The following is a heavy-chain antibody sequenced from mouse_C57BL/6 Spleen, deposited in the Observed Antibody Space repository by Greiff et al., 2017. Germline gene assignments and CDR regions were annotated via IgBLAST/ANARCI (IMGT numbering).Heavy chain of an antibody. J-gene: IGHJ4*01. Sequence: VQLKQPGAELVMPGASVKLSCKASGYTFTSYWMHWVKQRPGQGLEWIGEIDPSDSYTNYNQKFKGKSTLTVDKYSSTAYMQLSSLTSEDSAVYYCARWFYYGSSNYAMDYWGQGTSVTVSS. V-gene: IGHV1-69*01. CDR3: ARWFYYGSSNYAMDY. CDR1: GYTFTSYW. CDR2: IDPSDSYT. D-gene: IGHD1-1*01.